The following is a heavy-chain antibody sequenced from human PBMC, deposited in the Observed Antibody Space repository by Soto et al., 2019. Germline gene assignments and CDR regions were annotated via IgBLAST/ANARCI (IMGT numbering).Heavy chain of an antibody. V-gene: IGHV4-31*03. CDR3: ARGSYGTNGMDV. D-gene: IGHD5-18*01. Sequence: SETLSLTCTVSGGSISSGGYYWSWIRQHPGKGLEWIGYIYYSGSTYYNPSLKSRVTISVDTSKNQFSLRLSSVTAADTAVYYCARGSYGTNGMDVWGQGTTVTVSS. CDR2: IYYSGST. CDR1: GGSISSGGYY. J-gene: IGHJ6*02.